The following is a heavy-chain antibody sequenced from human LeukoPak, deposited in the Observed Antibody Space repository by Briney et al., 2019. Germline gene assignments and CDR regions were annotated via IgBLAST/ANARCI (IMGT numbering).Heavy chain of an antibody. CDR2: IKQDGSEI. V-gene: IGHV3-7*01. D-gene: IGHD1-26*01. J-gene: IGHJ4*02. Sequence: PGGSLRLSCAASGFTFSDYWMSWVRLAPGKGLEWVANIKQDGSEIYYVDSVKGRFTISRDNAQNSLTLHMNTLRADDTAVYYCAKDGGTHFDHWGQGTLVTVSS. CDR3: AKDGGTHFDH. CDR1: GFTFSDYW.